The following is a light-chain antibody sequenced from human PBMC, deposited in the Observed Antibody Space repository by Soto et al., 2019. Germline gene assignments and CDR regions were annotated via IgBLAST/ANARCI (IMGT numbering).Light chain of an antibody. CDR3: QQYGSSLWT. CDR1: QSVSSSY. J-gene: IGKJ1*01. CDR2: GAS. Sequence: EIVLTQSPGTLSLSPGERATLSCRASQSVSSSYLAWYQQKPGQAPRLLIYGASSRATGIPDRFSGSGSGTDFTLTISRLEPEDVAVFYCQQYGSSLWTFGQGTQVAIK. V-gene: IGKV3-20*01.